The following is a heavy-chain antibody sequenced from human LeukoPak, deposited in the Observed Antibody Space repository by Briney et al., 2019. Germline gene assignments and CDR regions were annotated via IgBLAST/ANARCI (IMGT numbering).Heavy chain of an antibody. D-gene: IGHD2-15*01. CDR3: ASAMEGYPHYMDV. Sequence: SVKVSCKASGGTFSSYAISWVRQAPGQGLEWMGRIIPIFGTANYAQKFQGRVTITTDESTSTAYMELSSLRSEDTALYYCASAMEGYPHYMDVWGKGTTVTVSS. CDR2: IIPIFGTA. CDR1: GGTFSSYA. V-gene: IGHV1-69*05. J-gene: IGHJ6*03.